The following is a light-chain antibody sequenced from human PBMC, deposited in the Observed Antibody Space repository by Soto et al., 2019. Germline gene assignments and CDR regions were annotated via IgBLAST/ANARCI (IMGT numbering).Light chain of an antibody. CDR1: SRDVGTYDF. V-gene: IGLV2-23*02. J-gene: IGLJ1*01. CDR3: CSYAGSPFV. Sequence: QSALTQPASVSGSPGQSITISCTGTSRDVGTYDFVSWYQQHPGKAPKLIIYEVNQRPSGVSNRFSGSKSDNTASLTISGLQAEDKADYYCCSYAGSPFVFGTGTKLTVL. CDR2: EVN.